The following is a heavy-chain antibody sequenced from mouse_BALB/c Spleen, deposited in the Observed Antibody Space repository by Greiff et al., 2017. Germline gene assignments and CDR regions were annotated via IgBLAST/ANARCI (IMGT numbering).Heavy chain of an antibody. CDR2: INPYNGST. V-gene: IGHV1-31*01. CDR3: ARHGSSPTSGYLDV. CDR1: GYSFTGYY. D-gene: IGHD1-1*01. Sequence: EVQLQESGPELVKPGASVKISCKASGYSFTGYYMHWVKQSHVKSLEWIGRINPYNGSTSYNQNFKDKASLTVDKSSSTAYMELHSLTSEDSAVYYCARHGSSPTSGYLDVWGAGTTVTVSS. J-gene: IGHJ1*01.